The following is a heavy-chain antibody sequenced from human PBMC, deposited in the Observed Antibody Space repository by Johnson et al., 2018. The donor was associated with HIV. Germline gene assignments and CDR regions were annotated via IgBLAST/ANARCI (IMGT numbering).Heavy chain of an antibody. V-gene: IGHV3-20*04. CDR1: GFTFDDFG. CDR2: INWNGGST. CDR3: ARVAAAAGRMTDAFDI. J-gene: IGHJ3*02. D-gene: IGHD6-13*01. Sequence: VQLVESGGGVVRPGGSLRLSCAASGFTFDDFGMSWVRQAPGKGLEWVSGINWNGGSTTYAVSVKGRFTISRDNAKNSLYLQMNSLRAEDTALYYCARVAAAAGRMTDAFDIWGQGTMVSVSS.